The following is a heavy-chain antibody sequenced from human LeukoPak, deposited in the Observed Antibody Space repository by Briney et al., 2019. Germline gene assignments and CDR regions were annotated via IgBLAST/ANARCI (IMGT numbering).Heavy chain of an antibody. Sequence: GGSLRLSCAASGLTFSSYALAWVRQAPGKGLEWVSAISGSGGTTYYADSVKGHFSISRDNSKNTLYLQMNSLRAEDTAVYYCAKNFYGDYKFFFDYWGQGTLVTVSS. CDR2: ISGSGGTT. D-gene: IGHD4-17*01. V-gene: IGHV3-23*01. CDR3: AKNFYGDYKFFFDY. J-gene: IGHJ4*02. CDR1: GLTFSSYA.